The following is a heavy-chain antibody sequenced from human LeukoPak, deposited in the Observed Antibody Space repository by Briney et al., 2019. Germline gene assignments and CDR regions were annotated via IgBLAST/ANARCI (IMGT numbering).Heavy chain of an antibody. CDR3: AREGATTGFDY. V-gene: IGHV1-46*01. Sequence: ASVKVSCKASGYTFTSYYMHWVRQAPGQGLEWMGIINPSGGSTSYAQKFQGRVTMTRDTSTSTVYMELSSLRSENTAVYYCAREGATTGFDYWGQGTLVTVSS. CDR2: INPSGGST. D-gene: IGHD1-26*01. CDR1: GYTFTSYY. J-gene: IGHJ4*02.